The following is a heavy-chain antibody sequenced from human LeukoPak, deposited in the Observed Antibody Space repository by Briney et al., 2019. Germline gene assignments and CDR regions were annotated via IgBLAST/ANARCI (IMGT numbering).Heavy chain of an antibody. D-gene: IGHD3-9*01. CDR1: GYMFNIYG. CDR2: TSVNNGDT. CDR3: VRDQYLNVMTGFDD. V-gene: IGHV1-18*01. J-gene: IGHJ4*02. Sequence: EASVKVSCKASGYMFNIYGISWVRQAPGQGLEWMAWTSVNNGDTKYGQKFQGRVTVTTDTSTSTVYLELRRLRPDDTAVYYCVRDQYLNVMTGFDDWGQGTLVTVSS.